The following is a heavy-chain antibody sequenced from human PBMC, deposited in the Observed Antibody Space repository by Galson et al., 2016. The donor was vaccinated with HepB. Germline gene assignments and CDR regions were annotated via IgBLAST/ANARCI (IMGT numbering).Heavy chain of an antibody. CDR1: GFSFSNYG. CDR3: ARGIAVGFYYFDY. CDR2: IWYDGTNK. D-gene: IGHD6-19*01. V-gene: IGHV3-33*01. J-gene: IGHJ4*02. Sequence: SLRLSCAASGFSFSNYGMRWVRQAPGKGLEWVAVIWYDGTNKYYADSVKGRFTISRDNSKNRLYLQMNSLRAEDTVVYYCARGIAVGFYYFDYWGQGTLVTVSS.